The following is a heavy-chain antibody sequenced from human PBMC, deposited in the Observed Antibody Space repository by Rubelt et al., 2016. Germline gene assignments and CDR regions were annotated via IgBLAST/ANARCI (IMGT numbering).Heavy chain of an antibody. CDR3: ARVITGSSGWSA. V-gene: IGHV3-7*03. D-gene: IGHD6-19*01. CDR1: AFTFGSSS. J-gene: IGHJ5*02. Sequence: EVLLVESGGGLVQPGGSLRLSCTVSAFTFGSSSMGWVSQAPRKGMEWVAKIKEAGSGKVSVASVKGLFTISRDNARNSRYLQMNSLRAEDTAVYYCARVITGSSGWSAWGQGTLVTVSS. CDR2: IKEAGSGK.